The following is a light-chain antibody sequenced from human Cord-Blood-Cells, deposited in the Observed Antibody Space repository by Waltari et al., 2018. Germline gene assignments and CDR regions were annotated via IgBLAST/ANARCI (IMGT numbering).Light chain of an antibody. CDR3: QQSYSTPWT. V-gene: IGKV1-39*01. CDR2: AAS. Sequence: DIQMTQSPSSLSASVGDRVTITCRASQSISSYLNWYQQKPGKAPKLLIYAASSLQSGGPSRFSGNGSGTDFTLTISSLQPEDFATYYCQQSYSTPWTFGQGTKVEIK. J-gene: IGKJ1*01. CDR1: QSISSY.